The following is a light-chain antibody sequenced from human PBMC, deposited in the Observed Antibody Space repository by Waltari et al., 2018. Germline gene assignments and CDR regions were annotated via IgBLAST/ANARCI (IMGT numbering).Light chain of an antibody. V-gene: IGKV3-15*01. Sequence: EILMTQSPATLPVSPGERVTLSCRASQSMSNSVAWYQQKPGQSPRLLIYGASTRATGIPDRFSGSGSGTEFTLIISSLQSEDFAVYYCQQYNNWPLYTFGQGTKLEIK. CDR1: QSMSNS. CDR2: GAS. J-gene: IGKJ2*01. CDR3: QQYNNWPLYT.